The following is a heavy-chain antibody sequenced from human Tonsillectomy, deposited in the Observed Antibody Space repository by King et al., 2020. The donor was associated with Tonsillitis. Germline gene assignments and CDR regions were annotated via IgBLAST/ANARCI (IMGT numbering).Heavy chain of an antibody. Sequence: EVQLVESGGGLVKPGGSLRLSCAASGFAFSNAWMTWVRQAPGKGLEWVGRIKKKSAGGTTDYAEPVKGRFSISRDDSKNTLYLQMNSLTTDDTAVYYCSTASGHDFNYWGQGTLVTVSS. CDR2: IKKKSAGGTT. CDR1: GFAFSNAW. CDR3: STASGHDFNY. V-gene: IGHV3-15*01. D-gene: IGHD5-12*01. J-gene: IGHJ4*02.